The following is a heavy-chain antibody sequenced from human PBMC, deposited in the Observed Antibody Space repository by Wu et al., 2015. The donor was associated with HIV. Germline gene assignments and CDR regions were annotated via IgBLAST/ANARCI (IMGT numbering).Heavy chain of an antibody. CDR2: INPNSGGT. J-gene: IGHJ5*02. CDR1: GYTFIGDY. D-gene: IGHD1-26*01. CDR3: ATSGTYGHNWLDP. Sequence: QVQLVQSETEVKKPGASMKVSCKASGYTFIGDYIHWVRQAPGQGLECMGWINPNSGGTNYAQKFRGRVTMTRDTSISTAYMELSRLTSDDTAVYYCATSGTYGHNWLDPWGQGTLVTVSS. V-gene: IGHV1-2*02.